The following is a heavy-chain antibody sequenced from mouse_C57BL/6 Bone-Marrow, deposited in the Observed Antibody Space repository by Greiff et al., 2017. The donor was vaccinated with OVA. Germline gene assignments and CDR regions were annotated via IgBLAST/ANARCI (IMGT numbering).Heavy chain of an antibody. D-gene: IGHD2-4*01. V-gene: IGHV3-6*01. CDR2: ICYDGSN. CDR1: GYSITSGYY. Sequence: EVQLQESGPGLVKPSQSLSLTCSVTGYSITSGYYWNWIRQFPGNKLEWMGYICYDGSNNYNPSLKNRISITRDTSKNQFFLKLNSVTTEDTATYYCAKEDYDGDYWGQGTTLTVSS. J-gene: IGHJ2*01. CDR3: AKEDYDGDY.